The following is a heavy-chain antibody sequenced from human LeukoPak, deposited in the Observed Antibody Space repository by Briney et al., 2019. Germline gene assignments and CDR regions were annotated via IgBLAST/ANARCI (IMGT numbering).Heavy chain of an antibody. V-gene: IGHV4-61*02. CDR1: RGSISSGNYY. CDR2: FHTRGST. J-gene: IGHJ5*02. D-gene: IGHD2-15*01. Sequence: SETLSLTCTVSRGSISSGNYYWSRIRRPAGKGLEWIGRFHTRGSTNYNPSLKSRVIISVDTSKNQFSLKLNSVTAADTAVYYCARVDGSCSGGSCPSGNWFDPWGQGTLVTVSS. CDR3: ARVDGSCSGGSCPSGNWFDP.